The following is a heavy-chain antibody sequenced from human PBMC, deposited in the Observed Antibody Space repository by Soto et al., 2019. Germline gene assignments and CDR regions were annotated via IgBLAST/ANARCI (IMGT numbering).Heavy chain of an antibody. J-gene: IGHJ4*02. CDR2: ISSNGGST. Sequence: GGSLRLSCAASGFTFSSYAMHWVRQAPGKGLEYVSAISSNGGSTYYANSVKGRFTISRDNSKNTLYLQMGSLRAEDMAVYYCASLGQYSGYEDHFDYWGQGTLVTVSS. CDR3: ASLGQYSGYEDHFDY. D-gene: IGHD5-12*01. V-gene: IGHV3-64*01. CDR1: GFTFSSYA.